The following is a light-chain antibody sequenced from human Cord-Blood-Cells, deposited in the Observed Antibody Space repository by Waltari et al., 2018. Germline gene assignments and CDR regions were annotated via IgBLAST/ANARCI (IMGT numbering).Light chain of an antibody. CDR1: RSDVGGSHS. J-gene: IGLJ1*01. Sequence: QAALTQPRSVSGSPGQSVTISCTGARSDVGGSHSVSSYQQHPGKAPQPMIDDVSKRPCGVPVRFSGSKSGKTASLTIAGLHAEDEADYYCCSYAGSYTDVFGTGTKVTVL. CDR3: CSYAGSYTDV. V-gene: IGLV2-11*01. CDR2: DVS.